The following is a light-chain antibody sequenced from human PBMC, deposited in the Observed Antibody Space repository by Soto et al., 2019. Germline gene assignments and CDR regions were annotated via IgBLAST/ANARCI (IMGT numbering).Light chain of an antibody. CDR3: QQSYSSFLS. CDR1: QNINNY. J-gene: IGKJ4*01. Sequence: DIQMSQSPSSLSASVGDTVSFTCRASQNINNYLNWYQMKPGKPPKILLYAATRLQRGVPSKFRGSGSGTDFTLTITGLQLEDFATYYCQQSYSSFLSFGGGTKVE. V-gene: IGKV1-39*01. CDR2: AAT.